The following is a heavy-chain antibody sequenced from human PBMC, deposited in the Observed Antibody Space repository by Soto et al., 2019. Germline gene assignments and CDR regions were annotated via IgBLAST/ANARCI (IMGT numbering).Heavy chain of an antibody. CDR1: GGSISSYY. J-gene: IGHJ6*02. Sequence: SETLSLTCTVSGGSISSYYWSWIRQPPGKGLEWIGYIYYSGSTNYNPSLKSRVTISVDTSKNQFSPKLSSVTAADTAVYYCARGGMVSGAAGDYYYGMDVWGQGTTVTVSS. D-gene: IGHD6-13*01. CDR2: IYYSGST. V-gene: IGHV4-59*01. CDR3: ARGGMVSGAAGDYYYGMDV.